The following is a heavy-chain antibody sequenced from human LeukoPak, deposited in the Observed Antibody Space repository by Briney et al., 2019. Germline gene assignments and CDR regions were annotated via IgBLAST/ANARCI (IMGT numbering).Heavy chain of an antibody. CDR2: IYYSGRT. J-gene: IGHJ5*02. D-gene: IGHD2-2*01. CDR1: GGSISSYY. CDR3: ARDRKVRCSSTSCDYPAEEFNWFDP. Sequence: PSETLSLTYTLSGGSISSYYWSWIRQPPGQGLEWIGYIYYSGRTNSNHSLNSRVTVSVDTSKNQFSLKLSSVTPADTAVYYCARDRKVRCSSTSCDYPAEEFNWFDPWGQGTLVTVSS. V-gene: IGHV4-59*01.